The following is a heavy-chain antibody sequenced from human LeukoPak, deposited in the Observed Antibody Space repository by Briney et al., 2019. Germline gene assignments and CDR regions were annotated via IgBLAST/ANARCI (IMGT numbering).Heavy chain of an antibody. V-gene: IGHV3-53*05. Sequence: GGSLRLSCAASGFTVSSNYMSWVRQAPGKGLEWVSLIYSAGGTYYADSVKGRFTISRDNSKNTVYLQMNSLRAEDAAVYYCAKDRQDYGAHWGQGALVTVSS. J-gene: IGHJ4*02. CDR1: GFTVSSNY. CDR3: AKDRQDYGAH. D-gene: IGHD4/OR15-4a*01. CDR2: IYSAGGT.